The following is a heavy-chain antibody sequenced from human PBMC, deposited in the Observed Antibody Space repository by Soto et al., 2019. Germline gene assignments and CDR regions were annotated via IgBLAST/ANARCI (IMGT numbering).Heavy chain of an antibody. CDR1: GGTFKTYT. V-gene: IGHV1-69*06. Sequence: QVQLVQSGAELKKPGSSVNVSCAASGGTFKTYTINWVRQAPGQGLEWIGQIIPMYDSAKYAQRFQGRVTISADKSTHIAYMELSGLRSEDTALYYCATWRTYSGSYCFDYWGQGTLVSVSS. D-gene: IGHD1-26*01. CDR3: ATWRTYSGSYCFDY. J-gene: IGHJ4*02. CDR2: IIPMYDSA.